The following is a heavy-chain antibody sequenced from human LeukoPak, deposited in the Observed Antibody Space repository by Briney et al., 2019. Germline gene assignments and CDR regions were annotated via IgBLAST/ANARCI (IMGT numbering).Heavy chain of an antibody. CDR1: GYTFTSYG. J-gene: IGHJ6*04. Sequence: ASVKVSCKASGYTFTSYGISWVRQAPGQGLEWMGWISAYNGNTNYAQKLQGRVTMTTDTSTSTAYMELRSLRSDDTAVYYCARGWYGSGSPLRYYGMDVWGKGTTVTVSS. V-gene: IGHV1-18*04. CDR2: ISAYNGNT. CDR3: ARGWYGSGSPLRYYGMDV. D-gene: IGHD3-10*01.